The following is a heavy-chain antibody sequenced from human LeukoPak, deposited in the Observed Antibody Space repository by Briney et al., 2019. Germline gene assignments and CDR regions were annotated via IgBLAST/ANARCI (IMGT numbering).Heavy chain of an antibody. Sequence: SVKVSCKASGGTFSSYAISWVRQAPGQGLEWMGGIIPTFGTANYAQKLQGRVTMTTDTSTSTAYMELRSLRSDDTAVYYCARDVEGAVGATMGYWGQGTLVTVSS. V-gene: IGHV1-69*05. J-gene: IGHJ4*02. CDR1: GGTFSSYA. D-gene: IGHD1-26*01. CDR3: ARDVEGAVGATMGY. CDR2: IIPTFGTA.